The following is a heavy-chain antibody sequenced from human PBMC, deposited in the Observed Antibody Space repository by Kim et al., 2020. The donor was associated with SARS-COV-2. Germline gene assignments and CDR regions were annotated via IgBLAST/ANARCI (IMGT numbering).Heavy chain of an antibody. CDR3: ARPVVVAATHYYYYGMDV. CDR2: ISAYNGNT. J-gene: IGHJ6*02. Sequence: ASVKVSCKASGYTFTSYGISWVRQAPGQGLEWMGWISAYNGNTNYAQKLQGRVTMTTDTSTSTAYMELRSLRSDDTAVYYCARPVVVAATHYYYYGMDVWGQGTTVTVSS. V-gene: IGHV1-18*04. D-gene: IGHD2-15*01. CDR1: GYTFTSYG.